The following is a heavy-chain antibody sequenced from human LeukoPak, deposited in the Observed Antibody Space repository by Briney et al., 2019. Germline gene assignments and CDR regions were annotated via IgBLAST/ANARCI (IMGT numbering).Heavy chain of an antibody. J-gene: IGHJ5*02. D-gene: IGHD4-11*01. Sequence: GASVKVSCKASGYTFTGYYMHWVRQAPGQGLEWMGWINPMSGGTNYAQKFQGRVTMTRDTSISTAYMELSRLRSDDTAVYYCARPNPPTYSNYVWFDPWGQGTLVAVSS. CDR2: INPMSGGT. CDR1: GYTFTGYY. CDR3: ARPNPPTYSNYVWFDP. V-gene: IGHV1-2*02.